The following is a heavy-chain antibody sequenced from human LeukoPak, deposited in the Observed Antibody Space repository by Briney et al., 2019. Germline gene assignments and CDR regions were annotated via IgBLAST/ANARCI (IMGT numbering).Heavy chain of an antibody. J-gene: IGHJ4*02. CDR3: ARAPRNSSTMLDY. CDR2: INPSDGSI. CDR1: GYTFTSYW. V-gene: IGHV1-46*01. Sequence: ASVKVSCKASGYTFTSYWIQWVRQAPGQGLEWMGLINPSDGSIAYTQKFQGRVIMTRDTSTSTVYMDLSSLGSDDTAVYYCARAPRNSSTMLDYWGQGTLVTVSS. D-gene: IGHD6-13*01.